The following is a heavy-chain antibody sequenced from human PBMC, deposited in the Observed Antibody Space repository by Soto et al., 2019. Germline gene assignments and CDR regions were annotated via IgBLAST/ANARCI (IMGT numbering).Heavy chain of an antibody. CDR1: GGSITSYH. D-gene: IGHD2-15*01. V-gene: IGHV4-59*08. CDR3: WRHIQALSTPYFDP. CDR2: TAYTGNT. J-gene: IGHJ5*02. Sequence: SETLSLTCVVSGGSITSYHWSWIRQFPGKGLEWIAYTAYTGNTNYNPSLKSRFTISMVTSKNQLSFKLTSITAADTAVYFYWRHIQALSTPYFDPCGQGTPVTGS.